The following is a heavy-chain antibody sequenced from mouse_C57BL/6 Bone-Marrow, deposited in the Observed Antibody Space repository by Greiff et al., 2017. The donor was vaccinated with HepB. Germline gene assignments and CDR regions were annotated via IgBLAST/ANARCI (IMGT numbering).Heavy chain of an antibody. D-gene: IGHD1-1*01. CDR2: FYPGSGSI. CDR3: ARHAYYYGSRWDFDY. V-gene: IGHV1-62-2*01. CDR1: GYTFTEYT. Sequence: QVQLQQSGAELVKPGASVKLSCKASGYTFTEYTIHWVKQRSGQGLEWIGWFYPGSGSIKYNEKFKDKATLTADKSSSTVYMELSRLRSEDSAVYCCARHAYYYGSRWDFDYWGQGTTLTVSS. J-gene: IGHJ2*01.